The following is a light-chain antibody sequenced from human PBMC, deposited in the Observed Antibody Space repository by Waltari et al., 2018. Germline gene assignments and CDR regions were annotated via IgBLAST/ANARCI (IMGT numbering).Light chain of an antibody. CDR1: QSVNNY. J-gene: IGKJ2*01. CDR3: QQYYNYLYT. Sequence: DIQMTQSPSTLSASVGDSVTITCRASQSVNNYLAWYQQRPGKASRLLIYKASSLEVGVPPKFSGSGSGTEFTLTITSLQPDDFATYYCQQYYNYLYTFGQGTKLEI. CDR2: KAS. V-gene: IGKV1-5*03.